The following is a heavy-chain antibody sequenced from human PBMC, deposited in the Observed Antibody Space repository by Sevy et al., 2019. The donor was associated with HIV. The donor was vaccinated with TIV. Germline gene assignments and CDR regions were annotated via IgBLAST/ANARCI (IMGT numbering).Heavy chain of an antibody. CDR1: GGSFSGYS. Sequence: SETLSLTCAVSGGSFSGYSWDWIRQPPGKGLEWIGEVNHSGSTNYNPSLKSRVTISVDTSKNQFSLKLNFVTAVDTAVYYCARGGDGVVPSPIIGLGPWTKYWYFDLWGRGTLVTVSS. CDR3: ARGGDGVVPSPIIGLGPWTKYWYFDL. J-gene: IGHJ2*01. CDR2: VNHSGST. D-gene: IGHD3-3*01. V-gene: IGHV4-34*01.